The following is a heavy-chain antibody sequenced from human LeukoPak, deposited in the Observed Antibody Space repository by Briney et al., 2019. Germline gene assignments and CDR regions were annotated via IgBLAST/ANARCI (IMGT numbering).Heavy chain of an antibody. J-gene: IGHJ4*02. V-gene: IGHV1-46*01. Sequence: ASVKVSCKASGYTFTSYYMHWVRQAPGQGLEWMGIINPSGGSTSYAQKFQGRVTITADKSTSTAYMELSSLRSEDTAVYYCARDDCSSTSCYYAVWGQGTLVTVSS. D-gene: IGHD2-2*01. CDR3: ARDDCSSTSCYYAV. CDR2: INPSGGST. CDR1: GYTFTSYY.